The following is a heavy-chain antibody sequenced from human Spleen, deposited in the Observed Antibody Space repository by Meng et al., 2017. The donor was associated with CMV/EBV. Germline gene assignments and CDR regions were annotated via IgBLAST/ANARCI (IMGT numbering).Heavy chain of an antibody. J-gene: IGHJ5*02. CDR3: ARGGTWYNWFDT. V-gene: IGHV3-21*01. CDR2: ISANTTYI. Sequence: ASSGFPFTSYHINWVRQAPGKALEWVASISANTTYIFYAESLKGRFTISRDNAKNSVYLQMTSLSADDTAIYYCARGGTWYNWFDTWGQGILVTVSS. D-gene: IGHD6-25*01. CDR1: GFPFTSYH.